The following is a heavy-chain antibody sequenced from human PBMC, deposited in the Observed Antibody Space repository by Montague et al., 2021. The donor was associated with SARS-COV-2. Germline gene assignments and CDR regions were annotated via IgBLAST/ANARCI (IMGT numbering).Heavy chain of an antibody. CDR3: VRRGGVLYVYSYYMDV. CDR2: IYYDGTS. D-gene: IGHD3-16*01. CDR1: PGSISSFF. V-gene: IGHV4-59*08. Sequence: SETLSLTCDVYPGSISSFFWSWIRQPPGGGLEWIGYIYYDGTSDYNPSLKSRVTISMDTSKNQFSLWLTSVTAADTAVYYCVRRGGVLYVYSYYMDVWGQGTPVIVSS. J-gene: IGHJ6*03.